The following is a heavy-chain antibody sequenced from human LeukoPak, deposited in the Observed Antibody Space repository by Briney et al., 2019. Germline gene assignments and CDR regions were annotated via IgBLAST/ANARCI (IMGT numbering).Heavy chain of an antibody. CDR1: GGSFSGYY. J-gene: IGHJ3*02. D-gene: IGHD3-22*01. V-gene: IGHV4-34*01. CDR2: INHSGST. CDR3: ARHRKRSGGYFGSGHDGFDI. Sequence: SETLSLTCAVYGGSFSGYYWSWIRQPPGKGLEWIGEINHSGSTNYIPSLERRVTLSVDTSKNQFSLNLNSVTAADTAVYYCARHRKRSGGYFGSGHDGFDIWGQGTMVTVSS.